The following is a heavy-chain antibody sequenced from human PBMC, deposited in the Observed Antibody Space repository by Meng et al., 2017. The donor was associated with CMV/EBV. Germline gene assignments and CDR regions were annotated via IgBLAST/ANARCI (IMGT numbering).Heavy chain of an antibody. CDR3: AREISGSALDY. D-gene: IGHD7-27*01. CDR1: GFACSSYV. J-gene: IGHJ4*02. V-gene: IGHV3-33*01. Sequence: LSCAASGFACSSYVMHWVRQAPGKGLEWVAVIWYDGSNKYYADSVKGRVTISRDNSKNTVYLQMNSLRAEDTAVYYCAREISGSALDYWGQGTLVTVSS. CDR2: IWYDGSNK.